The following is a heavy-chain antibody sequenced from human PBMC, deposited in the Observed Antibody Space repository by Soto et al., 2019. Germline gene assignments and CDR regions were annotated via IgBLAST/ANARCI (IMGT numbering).Heavy chain of an antibody. CDR2: IIPIFGTA. CDR3: ARDYDFWSGPGAGYYYGMDV. D-gene: IGHD3-3*01. Sequence: ASVKVSCKASGGTFSSYAISWVRQAPGQGXEWMGGIIPIFGTANYAQKFQGRVTITADESTSTAYMELSSLRSEDTAVYYCARDYDFWSGPGAGYYYGMDVWGQGTTVTVSS. J-gene: IGHJ6*02. CDR1: GGTFSSYA. V-gene: IGHV1-69*13.